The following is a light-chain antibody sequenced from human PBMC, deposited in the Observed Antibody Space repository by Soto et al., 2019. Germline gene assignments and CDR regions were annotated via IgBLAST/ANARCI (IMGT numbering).Light chain of an antibody. CDR3: HQYSSWPLT. CDR1: QNIYSN. J-gene: IGKJ5*01. CDR2: RAS. V-gene: IGKV3-15*01. Sequence: IVMTQSPATLSVSPGERVTLSCRASQNIYSNIAWYQQRPGQAPRLLMYRASTRATGVPARFSGSGSGTVFTLTISSLQFEDFAIYFCHQYSSWPLTFGQGTRLEIK.